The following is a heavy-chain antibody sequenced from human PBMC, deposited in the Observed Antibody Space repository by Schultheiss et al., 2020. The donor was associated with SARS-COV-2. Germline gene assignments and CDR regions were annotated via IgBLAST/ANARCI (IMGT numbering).Heavy chain of an antibody. CDR2: IFYSGST. J-gene: IGHJ5*02. Sequence: SETLSLTCTVSGGSVSSGSYYWSWIRQPPGKGLEWIGYIFYSGSTNYNPSLKSRITISVDKSKNQFSLRLTSVTAADTAVYYCARHLFRSGSDYNWFDPWGQGTLVTVSS. CDR3: ARHLFRSGSDYNWFDP. CDR1: GGSVSSGSYY. V-gene: IGHV4-61*01. D-gene: IGHD5-12*01.